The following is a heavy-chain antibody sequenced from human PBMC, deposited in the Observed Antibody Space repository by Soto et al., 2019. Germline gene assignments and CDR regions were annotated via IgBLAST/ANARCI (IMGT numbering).Heavy chain of an antibody. CDR2: ISYDGSKK. V-gene: IGHV3-30-3*01. Sequence: QVHLVESGGGVVQPGRSLRLSCATSGFTFSYYSMHWVRQAPGKGLEWVAVISYDGSKKYYADSVKGRFTISRDTSKNTLYLQVTSLRLEDTAVYYCVRAGQKWELPPPLAYWGQGTLVTVSS. J-gene: IGHJ4*02. CDR3: VRAGQKWELPPPLAY. D-gene: IGHD1-26*01. CDR1: GFTFSYYS.